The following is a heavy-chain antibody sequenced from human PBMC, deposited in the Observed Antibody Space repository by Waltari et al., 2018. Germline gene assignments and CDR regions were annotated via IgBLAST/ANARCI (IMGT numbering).Heavy chain of an antibody. CDR3: ARGKFTAFDI. Sequence: QVQLQQSGPGLVKPSQTLSLTCAVSGDSLFTTSVAWNWIRQSPSRGLEWLGRTYYRSKRRNEYALTVKGRITVNPDTSKNHFSLQLDSVTPDDTAVYDCARGKFTAFDIWGQGTMVTVSS. CDR2: TYYRSKRRN. CDR1: GDSLFTTSVA. J-gene: IGHJ3*02. V-gene: IGHV6-1*01.